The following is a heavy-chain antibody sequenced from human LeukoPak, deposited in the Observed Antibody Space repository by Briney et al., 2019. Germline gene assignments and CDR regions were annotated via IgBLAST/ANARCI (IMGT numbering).Heavy chain of an antibody. CDR2: ISGSDSAT. CDR3: ANSWFDYYYDSSGYYSGTGRANFDI. V-gene: IGHV3-23*01. D-gene: IGHD3-22*01. CDR1: GFTLSTSG. J-gene: IGHJ3*02. Sequence: GGSLRLSCAASGFTLSTSGMCWVRQAPGKGLEWVSAISGSDSATFYADSVKGRFTISRDTSKNTLYLQMNSLRAEDTAVYYCANSWFDYYYDSSGYYSGTGRANFDIWGQGTMVTVSS.